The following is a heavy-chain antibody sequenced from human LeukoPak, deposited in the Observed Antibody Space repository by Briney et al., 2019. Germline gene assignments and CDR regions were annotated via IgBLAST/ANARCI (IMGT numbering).Heavy chain of an antibody. CDR2: ISYDGSNK. V-gene: IGHV3-30*18. D-gene: IGHD3-22*01. Sequence: PGRSLRLSCAASGFTFSSYGMHWVRQAPGKGLEGVAVISYDGSNKYYADSVKGRSTISRDNSNNTLYLQMNSLRAEDTAVYYCAKGSRSSGHYSDYWGQGTLVTVSS. CDR1: GFTFSSYG. CDR3: AKGSRSSGHYSDY. J-gene: IGHJ4*02.